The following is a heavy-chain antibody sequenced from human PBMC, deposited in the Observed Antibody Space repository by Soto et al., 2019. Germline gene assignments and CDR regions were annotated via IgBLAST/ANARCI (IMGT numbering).Heavy chain of an antibody. CDR1: GGTFSSYA. Sequence: QVQLVQSGAEVKKPGSSVKVSCKASGGTFSSYAISWVRQAPGQGLEWMGGIIPIFGTANYAQKFQGRVTITADEXXRXAXKELSSLRSEDTAVYYCAREGVITFGGVIVSYAFDIWGQGTMVTVSS. CDR2: IIPIFGTA. D-gene: IGHD3-16*02. V-gene: IGHV1-69*12. J-gene: IGHJ3*02. CDR3: AREGVITFGGVIVSYAFDI.